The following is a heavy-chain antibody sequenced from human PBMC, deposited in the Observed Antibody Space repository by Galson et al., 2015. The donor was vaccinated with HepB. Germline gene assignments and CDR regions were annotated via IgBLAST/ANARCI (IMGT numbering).Heavy chain of an antibody. J-gene: IGHJ6*02. D-gene: IGHD6-13*01. Sequence: SLRLSCAASGFTFSSYAMHWVRQAPGKGLEWVAVISYDGSNKYYADSVKGRFTISRDNSKNTLYLQMNSLRAEDTAVYYCARDRRVAAAHYYYGMDVWGQGTTVTVSS. V-gene: IGHV3-30-3*01. CDR2: ISYDGSNK. CDR3: ARDRRVAAAHYYYGMDV. CDR1: GFTFSSYA.